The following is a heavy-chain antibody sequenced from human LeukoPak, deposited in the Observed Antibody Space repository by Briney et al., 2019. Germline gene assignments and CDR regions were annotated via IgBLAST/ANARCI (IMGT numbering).Heavy chain of an antibody. D-gene: IGHD1-26*01. V-gene: IGHV3-21*01. CDR1: GFTFSSFS. J-gene: IGHJ4*02. Sequence: GGSLRLSCAASGFTFSSFSMIWVRQAPGKGLEWVSSTSSSSAYTFYAESGKGRFTISRDNAKNSLYLQMHSLRVEDTAVYYCVRRQVGAHPFDNWGQGTLVTVSS. CDR3: VRRQVGAHPFDN. CDR2: TSSSSAYT.